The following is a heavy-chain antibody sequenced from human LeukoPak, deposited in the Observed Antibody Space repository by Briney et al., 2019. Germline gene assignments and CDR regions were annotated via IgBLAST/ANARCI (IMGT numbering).Heavy chain of an antibody. D-gene: IGHD3-22*01. CDR2: ISAYNGNT. CDR3: ASTANYDSSGYYYVPHAFDI. CDR1: GYTFTSYG. Sequence: ASVKVSCKASGYTFTSYGISWVRQAPGQGLEWTGWISAYNGNTNYAQKLQGRVTMTTDTSTSTAYMELRSLRSDDTAVYYCASTANYDSSGYYYVPHAFDIWGQGTMVTVSS. V-gene: IGHV1-18*01. J-gene: IGHJ3*02.